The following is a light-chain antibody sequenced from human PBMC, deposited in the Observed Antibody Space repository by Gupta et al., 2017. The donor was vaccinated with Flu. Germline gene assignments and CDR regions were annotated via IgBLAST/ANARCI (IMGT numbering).Light chain of an antibody. J-gene: IGKJ4*01. Sequence: GTLSLSPGERATLSCRASQSVTRGNLAWYQQKPGQAPRLLIYGASSRATGIPDRFSGSGSGTDFTLIISRLEPEDFAVYYCQQYGSSLVTFGGGTKVEIK. CDR2: GAS. V-gene: IGKV3-20*01. CDR1: QSVTRGN. CDR3: QQYGSSLVT.